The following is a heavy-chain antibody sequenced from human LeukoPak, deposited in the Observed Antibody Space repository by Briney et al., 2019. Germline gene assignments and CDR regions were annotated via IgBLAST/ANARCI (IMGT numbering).Heavy chain of an antibody. V-gene: IGHV1-24*01. CDR1: GYTLTELS. CDR2: FDPEDGET. Sequence: GSVKVSCKVSGYTLTELSMHWVRQAPGKGLEWMGGFDPEDGETIYAQKFQGRVTMTEDTSTDTAYMELSSLRSEDTAVYYCATDSQWLVPFTYWGQGTLVTVSS. CDR3: ATDSQWLVPFTY. J-gene: IGHJ4*02. D-gene: IGHD6-19*01.